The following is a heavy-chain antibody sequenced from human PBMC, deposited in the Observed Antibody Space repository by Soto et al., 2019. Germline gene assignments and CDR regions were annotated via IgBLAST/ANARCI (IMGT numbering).Heavy chain of an antibody. Sequence: SQTLSLTCAISGDSVSGNSAAWNWIRQSPSGGLEWLGRTYYRSKWYNDYSVSVKSRITVTPDTSKNQFSLHLKSVTPEDTAVYYCAGEFPYYESSDSYFDYWGQGALVTVSS. D-gene: IGHD3-16*01. CDR3: AGEFPYYESSDSYFDY. J-gene: IGHJ4*02. V-gene: IGHV6-1*01. CDR2: TYYRSKWYN. CDR1: GDSVSGNSAA.